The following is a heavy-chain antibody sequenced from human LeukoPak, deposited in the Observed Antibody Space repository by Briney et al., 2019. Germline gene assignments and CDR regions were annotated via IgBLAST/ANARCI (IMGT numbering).Heavy chain of an antibody. D-gene: IGHD2-21*02. Sequence: ASVKVSCKASGYTFTGYYMRWVRQAPGQGLEWMGWINPNSGGTNYAQKFQGRVTMTRDTSISTAYMELSRLRSDDTAVYYCAMSYTAISVVTAIWFDPWGQGTLVTVSS. CDR2: INPNSGGT. V-gene: IGHV1-2*02. CDR1: GYTFTGYY. J-gene: IGHJ5*02. CDR3: AMSYTAISVVTAIWFDP.